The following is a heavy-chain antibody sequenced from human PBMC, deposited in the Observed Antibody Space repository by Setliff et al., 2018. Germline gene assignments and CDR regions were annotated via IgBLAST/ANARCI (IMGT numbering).Heavy chain of an antibody. CDR1: GGSISTTDYY. V-gene: IGHV4-39*07. Sequence: ASETLSLTCTVSGGSISTTDYYWGWNRQPPGKGLEWIGCVYYSGNTYYSPSLKSRVTMFVDTSKNQFSLMLYSVTAADTAIYYCARYDSSGYSENYYFDYWGQGALVTVSS. CDR3: ARYDSSGYSENYYFDY. CDR2: VYYSGNT. J-gene: IGHJ4*02. D-gene: IGHD3-22*01.